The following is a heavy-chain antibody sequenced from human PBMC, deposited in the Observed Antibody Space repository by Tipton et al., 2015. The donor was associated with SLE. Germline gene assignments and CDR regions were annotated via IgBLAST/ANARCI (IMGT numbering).Heavy chain of an antibody. D-gene: IGHD3-3*01. CDR1: GGSISSGSYY. CDR2: IYTSGST. V-gene: IGHV4-61*02. CDR3: ARDYDFWGGYPDV. J-gene: IGHJ6*04. Sequence: TLSLTCTVSGGSISSGSYYWSWIRQPAGKGLEWIGRIYTSGSTNYNPSLKSRVIISKDTSKNQFSLKLTSVTAADTAVYYCARDYDFWGGYPDVWGKGTTVTVSS.